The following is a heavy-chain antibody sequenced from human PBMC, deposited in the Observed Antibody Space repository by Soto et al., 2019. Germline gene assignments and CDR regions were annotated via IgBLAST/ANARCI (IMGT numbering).Heavy chain of an antibody. Sequence: QVQLVESGGGLVKPGGSLRLSCAASGFTFSDYYMSWIRQAPGKGLEWVSYISSSGSTIYYADSVKGRFTISRDNAKNSLYLQMNSLRAEDTAVYCCARAYSNYRIYYYGLDVWGQGTTVTVSS. CDR1: GFTFSDYY. CDR3: ARAYSNYRIYYYGLDV. CDR2: ISSSGSTI. V-gene: IGHV3-11*01. J-gene: IGHJ6*02. D-gene: IGHD4-4*01.